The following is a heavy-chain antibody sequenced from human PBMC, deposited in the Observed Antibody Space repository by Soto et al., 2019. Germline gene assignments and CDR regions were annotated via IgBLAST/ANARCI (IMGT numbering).Heavy chain of an antibody. V-gene: IGHV1-3*01. CDR3: ARVSGYYLPDY. Sequence: QATGQRLEWMGWINAGNGNTKYSQKFQGRVTITRDTSASTAYMEPSSLRSEDTAVYYCARVSGYYLPDYWGQGTLVPVTS. CDR2: INAGNGNT. J-gene: IGHJ4*02. D-gene: IGHD5-12*01.